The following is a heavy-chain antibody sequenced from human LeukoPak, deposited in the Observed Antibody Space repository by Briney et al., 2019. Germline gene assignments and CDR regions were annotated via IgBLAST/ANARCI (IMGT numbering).Heavy chain of an antibody. CDR3: ARGGGSSTSCYTCLGDY. CDR2: INPSGGST. J-gene: IGHJ4*02. Sequence: ASVKVSCKASGYTFTSYYMHWVRQAPGQGLEWMGIINPSGGSTSYAQKFQGRVTMTRDTSTSTVYMELSSLRSEDTAVYYCARGGGSSTSCYTCLGDYWGQGTLVTVSS. D-gene: IGHD2-2*02. V-gene: IGHV1-46*01. CDR1: GYTFTSYY.